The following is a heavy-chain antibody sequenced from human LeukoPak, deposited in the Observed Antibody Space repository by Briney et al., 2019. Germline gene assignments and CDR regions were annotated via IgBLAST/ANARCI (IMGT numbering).Heavy chain of an antibody. D-gene: IGHD4-17*01. CDR2: IYYSETT. Sequence: PSETLSLTCSVSGGSISNYFWSWIRQPPGKGLECIGFIYYSETTNYNPSFKSRVTISVDTCKNQFSLKLNSVTSADTAVYYCARKGWSYGDVPSWGQGTLVTVSS. CDR3: ARKGWSYGDVPS. J-gene: IGHJ4*02. V-gene: IGHV4-59*01. CDR1: GGSISNYF.